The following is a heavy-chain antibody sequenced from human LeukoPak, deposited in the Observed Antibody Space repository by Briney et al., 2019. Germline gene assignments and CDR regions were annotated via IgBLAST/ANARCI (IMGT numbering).Heavy chain of an antibody. CDR1: GFIFSNYA. J-gene: IGHJ6*03. CDR2: GGSGGST. V-gene: IGHV3-23*01. Sequence: GGSLRLSCAASGFIFSNYAMTWVRQAPGKGLEWVSYGGSGGSTYYADSVKGRFTDSRDNSKSTLYLQMNSLTAEDTAVYYCAKMRGQYYHSYYMDAWGKGTTVTVSS. CDR3: AKMRGQYYHSYYMDA.